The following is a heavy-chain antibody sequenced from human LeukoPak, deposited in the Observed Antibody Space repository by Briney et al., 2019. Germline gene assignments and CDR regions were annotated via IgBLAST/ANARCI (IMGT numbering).Heavy chain of an antibody. CDR1: GFTFSSYG. CDR3: AKDRKVVVVRNFFDY. Sequence: GGSLRLPCAASGFTFSSYGMHWVRQAPGKGLEWVAVISYDGSNKYHADSVKGRFTISRDNSKNTLYLQMNSLRAEDTAVYYCAKDRKVVVVRNFFDYWGQGTLVTVSS. J-gene: IGHJ4*02. V-gene: IGHV3-30*18. CDR2: ISYDGSNK. D-gene: IGHD3-22*01.